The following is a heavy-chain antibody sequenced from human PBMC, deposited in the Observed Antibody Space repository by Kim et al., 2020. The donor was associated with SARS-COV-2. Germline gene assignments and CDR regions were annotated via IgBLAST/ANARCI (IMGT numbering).Heavy chain of an antibody. D-gene: IGHD2-15*01. CDR2: ISYDGSNK. J-gene: IGHJ6*02. Sequence: GGSLRLSCAASGFTFSSYGMHWVRQAPGKGLEWVAVISYDGSNKYYADSVKGRFTISRDNSKNTLYLQMNSLRAEDTAVYYCAKDRTGYCSGGSCTYYYYYYGMDVWGQGTTVTVSS. CDR1: GFTFSSYG. CDR3: AKDRTGYCSGGSCTYYYYYYGMDV. V-gene: IGHV3-30*18.